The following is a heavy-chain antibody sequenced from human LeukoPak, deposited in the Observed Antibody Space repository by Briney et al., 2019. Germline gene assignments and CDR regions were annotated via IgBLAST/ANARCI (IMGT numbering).Heavy chain of an antibody. V-gene: IGHV3-30*03. CDR1: GFTFSSYG. D-gene: IGHD3-22*01. J-gene: IGHJ4*02. CDR3: ARPYYYDSSEALFDY. CDR2: ISYDGSNK. Sequence: GRSLRLSCAASGFTFSSYGMHWVRQAPGKGLEWVAVISYDGSNKYYADSVKGRFTISRDNAKNTLYLQMNSLRAEDTAVYYCARPYYYDSSEALFDYWGQGTLVTVSS.